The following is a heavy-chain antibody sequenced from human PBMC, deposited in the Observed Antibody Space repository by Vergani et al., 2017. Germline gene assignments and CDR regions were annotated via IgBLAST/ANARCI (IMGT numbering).Heavy chain of an antibody. CDR3: VADVPSKRSQIDF. J-gene: IGHJ4*02. CDR2: IRNDGTT. V-gene: IGHV3-15*01. CDR1: GFTFSSYS. D-gene: IGHD3/OR15-3a*01. Sequence: EVQLVESGGGLVKPGGSLRLSCAASGFTFSSYSMNWVRQAPGKGLEWVGRIRNDGTTEYPAPVKGRFAISRDDSKNTVFLQMNSLKTDDTAVYFCVADVPSKRSQIDFWCRGTLVTVSS.